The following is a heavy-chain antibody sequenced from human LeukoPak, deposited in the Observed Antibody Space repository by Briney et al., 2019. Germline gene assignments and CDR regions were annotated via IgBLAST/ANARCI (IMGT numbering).Heavy chain of an antibody. J-gene: IGHJ4*02. CDR1: GGSVSSGSFY. CDR3: ARSPDPLRHLEWLPRLYFDD. V-gene: IGHV4-61*01. D-gene: IGHD3-3*01. Sequence: SETLSLTCTVSGGSVSSGSFYWSWIRQAPGTGLEWVGYLYYSGRANYNPSLKSRVSISVDTSKNQFSLRLSSVTAADTALYYCARSPDPLRHLEWLPRLYFDDWGQGTLVTVSS. CDR2: LYYSGRA.